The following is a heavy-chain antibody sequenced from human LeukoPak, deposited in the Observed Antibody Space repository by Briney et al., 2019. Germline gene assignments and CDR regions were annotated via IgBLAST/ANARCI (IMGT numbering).Heavy chain of an antibody. CDR3: ARHGGTRITLVEVYYFDY. J-gene: IGHJ4*02. Sequence: SETLSLTFSVSGGSITSSSYYWAWVRQSPEKGLEWIGSIYYTGGTHYSPSLKSRVIMSVDTSKNQFSLNLSSVTAADTAVYYCARHGGTRITLVEVYYFDYWGQGTLVTVSS. CDR2: IYYTGGT. D-gene: IGHD1-14*01. CDR1: GGSITSSSYY. V-gene: IGHV4-39*01.